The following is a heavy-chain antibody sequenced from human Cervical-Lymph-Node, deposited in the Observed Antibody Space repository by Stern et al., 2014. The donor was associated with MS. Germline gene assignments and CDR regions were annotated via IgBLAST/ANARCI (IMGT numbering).Heavy chain of an antibody. CDR3: ARDDAVGATRYHYAMDV. J-gene: IGHJ6*02. CDR2: IYNSGST. Sequence: QVQLVESGPGLVKPSQTLALTCTVSGGPIGSGTYYWSWIRQPAGKGLEWIGRIYNSGSTSYNPSLKSRVTMSLDTSKNPFSLKLGSVTAADTAVYYCARDDAVGATRYHYAMDVWGQGTTVTVSS. D-gene: IGHD1-26*01. V-gene: IGHV4-61*02. CDR1: GGPIGSGTYY.